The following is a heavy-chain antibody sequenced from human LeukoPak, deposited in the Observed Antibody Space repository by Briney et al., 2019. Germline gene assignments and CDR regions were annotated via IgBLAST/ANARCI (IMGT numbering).Heavy chain of an antibody. V-gene: IGHV3-49*04. CDR3: TRGYCSGGSCYYPSSGFDY. CDR2: IRSKAYGGTT. D-gene: IGHD2-15*01. CDR1: GFTFGDYA. Sequence: GGSLRLSCTASGFTFGDYAMSRVRQAPGNGLEWGGFIRSKAYGGTTEYAASVKGRFTISRDDSKSIAYLQMNSLKTEDTAVYYCTRGYCSGGSCYYPSSGFDYWGQGTLVTVSS. J-gene: IGHJ4*02.